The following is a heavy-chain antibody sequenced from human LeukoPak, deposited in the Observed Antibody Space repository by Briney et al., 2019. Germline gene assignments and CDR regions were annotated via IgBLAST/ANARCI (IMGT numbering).Heavy chain of an antibody. CDR3: ARARASGRSGFDY. CDR2: ISSRSSTI. J-gene: IGHJ4*02. V-gene: IGHV3-48*02. D-gene: IGHD2-15*01. CDR1: GLTVSSYS. Sequence: GGSLRLSCVASGLTVSSYSMNWVRQAPGKGLEWVSYISSRSSTIYYADSVKGRFTISRDNAKNSLDLQMNSLRDEDTAVYYCARARASGRSGFDYWGQGTLVTVSS.